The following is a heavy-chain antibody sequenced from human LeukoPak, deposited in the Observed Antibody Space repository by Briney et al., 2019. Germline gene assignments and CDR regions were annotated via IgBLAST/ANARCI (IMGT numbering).Heavy chain of an antibody. J-gene: IGHJ4*02. V-gene: IGHV3-9*01. CDR2: ISWNSGSI. CDR3: AKEPREWELPDY. Sequence: TGGSLRLSCAASGFTFDDYAMHWVRQAPGKGLEWVSGISWNSGSIGYADSVKGRFTISRDNSRNTLYLQMNSLRVEDTAVYYCAKEPREWELPDYWGQGTLVTVSS. CDR1: GFTFDDYA. D-gene: IGHD1-26*01.